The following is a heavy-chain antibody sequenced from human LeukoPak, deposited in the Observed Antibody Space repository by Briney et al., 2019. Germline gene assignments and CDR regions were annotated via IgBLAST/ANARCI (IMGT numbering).Heavy chain of an antibody. CDR2: INPSRAVT. Sequence: GASVKVSCKASGYSFITYYIHWVRQAPGQGPEWMGVINPSRAVTTYAQKFQGRLTMTRDTSTSTVYMELSSLTSEDTSVYYRAREGDVDNPHYYGMDVWGQGTTVTVSS. CDR1: GYSFITYY. J-gene: IGHJ6*02. V-gene: IGHV1-46*01. CDR3: AREGDVDNPHYYGMDV. D-gene: IGHD1-14*01.